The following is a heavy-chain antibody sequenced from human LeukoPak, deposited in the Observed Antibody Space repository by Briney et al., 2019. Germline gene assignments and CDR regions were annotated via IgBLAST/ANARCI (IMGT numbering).Heavy chain of an antibody. D-gene: IGHD1-26*01. CDR1: GFTFSSYA. CDR3: AKDPHRTFGEWELLRGWFDP. CDR2: ISGSGGST. J-gene: IGHJ5*02. V-gene: IGHV3-23*01. Sequence: TGGSLRLSCAASGFTFSSYAMSWVRQAPGKGLEWVSAISGSGGSTYYADSVKGRFTISRDNSKNTLYLQMNSLRAEDTAVYYCAKDPHRTFGEWELLRGWFDPWGQGTLVTVSS.